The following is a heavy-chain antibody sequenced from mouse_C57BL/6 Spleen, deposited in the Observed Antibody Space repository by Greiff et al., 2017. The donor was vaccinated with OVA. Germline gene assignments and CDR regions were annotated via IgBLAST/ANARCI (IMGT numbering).Heavy chain of an antibody. CDR3: ARRAYSNLVYAMDY. J-gene: IGHJ4*01. V-gene: IGHV1-18*01. CDR2: INPNNGGT. Sequence: VQLQQSGPELVKPGASVKIPCKASGYTFTDYNMDWVKQSHGKSLEWIGDINPNNGGTIYNQKFKGKATLTVDKSSSTAYMELRSLTSEDTAVYDCARRAYSNLVYAMDYWGQGTSVTVSS. D-gene: IGHD2-5*01. CDR1: GYTFTDYN.